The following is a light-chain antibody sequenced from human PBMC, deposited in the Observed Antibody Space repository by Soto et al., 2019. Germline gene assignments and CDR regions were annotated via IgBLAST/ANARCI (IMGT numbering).Light chain of an antibody. Sequence: DIVMTQSPESLAVSLGERATINCKYSQSVLYSSNNKNYLNWYQQKPGQPPKLLIYWASVRESGVPDRFSGSGSGTDFTHTIRSVQAEDVVVYYCHQYYETPLTFGQGTRLEIK. CDR2: WAS. J-gene: IGKJ5*01. CDR1: QSVLYSSNNKNY. CDR3: HQYYETPLT. V-gene: IGKV4-1*01.